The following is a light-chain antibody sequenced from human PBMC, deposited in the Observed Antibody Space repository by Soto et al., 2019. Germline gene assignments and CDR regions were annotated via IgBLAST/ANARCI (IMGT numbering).Light chain of an antibody. V-gene: IGKV3-15*01. CDR2: RAS. CDR1: QSVGST. CDR3: QHHNSWPFT. J-gene: IGKJ4*01. Sequence: ENVMTQSPSTLSASTGERATLSCRASQSVGSTLAWYQQKPGQAPRLLIYRASTRATGIPSRFSGSGSGTDFTLTISGLQSEDFAVYYCQHHNSWPFTFGGGTKVEI.